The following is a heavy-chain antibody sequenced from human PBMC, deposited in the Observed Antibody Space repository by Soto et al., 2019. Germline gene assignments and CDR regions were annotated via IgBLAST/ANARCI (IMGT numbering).Heavy chain of an antibody. CDR2: IYYSGST. CDR3: ARSWEGRRVYYFDS. J-gene: IGHJ4*02. V-gene: IGHV4-59*01. D-gene: IGHD1-26*01. CDR1: GGSISSYY. Sequence: QVQLQESGPGLVKPSETLSLTCTVSGGSISSYYWSWIRQPPGKGLEWIGHIYYSGSTNYNPSLKSRVTISVATPKNQFSLKLSSATSADTAVYYCARSWEGRRVYYFDSWGQGTLVTVSS.